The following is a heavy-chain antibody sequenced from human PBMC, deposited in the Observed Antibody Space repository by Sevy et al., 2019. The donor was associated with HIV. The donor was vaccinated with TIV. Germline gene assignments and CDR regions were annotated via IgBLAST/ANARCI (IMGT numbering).Heavy chain of an antibody. V-gene: IGHV3-9*01. CDR1: GFTFDDYA. Sequence: GGSLRLSCAASGFTFDDYAMHWVRQAPGKGLEWVSGISWNSGSIGYADSVKGRFTISRDNAKNSLYLQMNSLRAEDTALYYCAKDIRSGSGITQDGFFDYWGQGTLVTVSS. CDR2: ISWNSGSI. CDR3: AKDIRSGSGITQDGFFDY. J-gene: IGHJ4*02. D-gene: IGHD3-10*01.